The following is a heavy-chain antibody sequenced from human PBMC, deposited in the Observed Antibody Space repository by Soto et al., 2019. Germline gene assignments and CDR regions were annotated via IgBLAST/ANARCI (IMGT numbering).Heavy chain of an antibody. D-gene: IGHD1-1*01. Sequence: QVQLVQSGAEVKKPGSSVKVSCKASGGTFISYTISWVRQAPGQGLEWMGRIIPILGIANYAQKFQGRVTITADKSTSTAYMELNSLRSEDTAVYYCARDRGTNYFDYWGQGTLVTVSS. J-gene: IGHJ4*02. V-gene: IGHV1-69*08. CDR2: IIPILGIA. CDR1: GGTFISYT. CDR3: ARDRGTNYFDY.